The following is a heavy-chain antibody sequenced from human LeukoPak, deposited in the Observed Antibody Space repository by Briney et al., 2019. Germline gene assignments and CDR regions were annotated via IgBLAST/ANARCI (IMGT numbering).Heavy chain of an antibody. CDR3: ARARTISDAFDY. V-gene: IGHV3-21*01. D-gene: IGHD1/OR15-1a*01. CDR2: ISSSSSYI. Sequence: GGSLRLSCAASGFTFSSYNMNWVRQAPGKGLEWVSSISSSSSYIYYADSVKGRFTISRDNAKNSLYLQMNSLRAEDTAVYYCARARTISDAFDYWGQGTLVTVSS. CDR1: GFTFSSYN. J-gene: IGHJ4*02.